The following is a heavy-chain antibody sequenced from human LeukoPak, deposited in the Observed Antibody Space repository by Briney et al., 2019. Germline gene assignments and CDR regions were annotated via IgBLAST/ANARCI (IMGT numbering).Heavy chain of an antibody. J-gene: IGHJ4*02. Sequence: SETLSLTCTVSGGSISSSSYYWGWIRQPPGKGLEWIGSIYYSGSTYYNPSLKSRVTISVDTSKNQFSLNLSSVTAADTTVYYCARLYYDSSGYYQICYFDYWGQGTLVTVSS. V-gene: IGHV4-39*01. CDR3: ARLYYDSSGYYQICYFDY. CDR2: IYYSGST. D-gene: IGHD3-22*01. CDR1: GGSISSSSYY.